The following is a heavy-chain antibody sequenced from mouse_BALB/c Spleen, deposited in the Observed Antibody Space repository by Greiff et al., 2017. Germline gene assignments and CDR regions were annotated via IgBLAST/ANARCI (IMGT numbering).Heavy chain of an antibody. CDR1: GYTFTSYV. CDR2: INPYNDGT. Sequence: QLQESGPELVKPGASVKMSCKASGYTFTSYVMHWVKQKPGQGLEWIGYINPYNDGTKYNEKFKGKATLTSDKSSSTAYMELSSLTSEDSAVYYCARHITTVVATPYSGMDYWGQGTSVTVSS. V-gene: IGHV1-14*01. CDR3: ARHITTVVATPYSGMDY. J-gene: IGHJ4*01. D-gene: IGHD1-1*01.